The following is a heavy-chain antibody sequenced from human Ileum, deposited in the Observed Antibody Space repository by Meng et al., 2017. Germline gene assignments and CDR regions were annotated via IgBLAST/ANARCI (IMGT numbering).Heavy chain of an antibody. Sequence: LGVWRGGWVQPRGTLSLSCAAFGFTFGDHCVDWVRQAPGKGLEWIGRSRNKGKSYIIEYAASVQGRFTISRDFSKNSLDLQMNSLTIDDTAVYYCASRHYEEKDHWGQGTLVTVSS. CDR2: SRNKGKSYII. CDR1: GFTFGDHC. D-gene: IGHD4-17*01. J-gene: IGHJ4*02. V-gene: IGHV3-72*01. CDR3: ASRHYEEKDH.